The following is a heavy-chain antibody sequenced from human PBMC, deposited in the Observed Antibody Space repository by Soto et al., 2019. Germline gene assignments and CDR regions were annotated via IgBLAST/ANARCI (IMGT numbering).Heavy chain of an antibody. D-gene: IGHD2-21*02. J-gene: IGHJ5*02. CDR3: AREIVTAGGNNYFDP. V-gene: IGHV4-4*02. Sequence: SETLSLTCGVSGGTVASSHWWSWVRQSPGRGLEWIGNVYHTGDTNFNPSLQSRVTFSVDKSNNQFSLRLTSVTAADTAAYFCAREIVTAGGNNYFDPWGPGTLVTVSS. CDR1: GGTVASSHW. CDR2: VYHTGDT.